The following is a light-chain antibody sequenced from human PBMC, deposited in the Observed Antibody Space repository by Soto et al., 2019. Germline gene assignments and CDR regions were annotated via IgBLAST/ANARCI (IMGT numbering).Light chain of an antibody. CDR3: AAWDDSLRGVV. Sequence: QSALTQPASVSGSPGQSITISCTGTSSDVGGYKYVSWYQQHPDKAPKLIIFEVSNRPSGISSRFSGSKSGNTASLTISGLQAEDEADYYCAAWDDSLRGVVFGGGTKVTVL. CDR2: EVS. J-gene: IGLJ2*01. V-gene: IGLV2-14*01. CDR1: SSDVGGYKY.